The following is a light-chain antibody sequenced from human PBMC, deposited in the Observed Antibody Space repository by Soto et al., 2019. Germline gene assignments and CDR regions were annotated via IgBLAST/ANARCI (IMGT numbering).Light chain of an antibody. CDR2: DAS. V-gene: IGKV3-11*01. J-gene: IGKJ3*01. Sequence: EIVLTQSPDTLSLSPGERATLSCRASQSVSSSLAWYQQKAGQAPRLLIYDASNRATGIPARFSGSGSGTDFTLTISSLEPEDFAVYYCHQRSNWPPEVTFGPGTKVDIK. CDR1: QSVSSS. CDR3: HQRSNWPPEVT.